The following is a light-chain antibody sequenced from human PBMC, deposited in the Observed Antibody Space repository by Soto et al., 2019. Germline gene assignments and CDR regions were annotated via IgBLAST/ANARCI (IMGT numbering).Light chain of an antibody. J-gene: IGKJ2*01. CDR3: QQYGLSLLYT. CDR1: QSVHSRY. V-gene: IGKV3-20*01. Sequence: EIVLTQSPGTLSLSPGERATLSCRASQSVHSRYLAWYQQKPGQAPRLLIYATSSRATGIPDKFSGSGSGTDFTLTISRLEPEDFAVYYCQQYGLSLLYTFGQGTKLEI. CDR2: ATS.